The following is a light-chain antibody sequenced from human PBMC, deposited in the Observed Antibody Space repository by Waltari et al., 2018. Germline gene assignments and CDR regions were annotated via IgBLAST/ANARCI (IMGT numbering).Light chain of an antibody. CDR2: QNS. V-gene: IGLV1-44*01. Sequence: QSVLTQPPSASGTPGQRVTISCSGSSPHIGSNTGTWYQQPPGTAPKLLIYQNSQRPSGVPDRFSASKSGTSLSLAIGGLQSEDEADYYCAAWDDSLNGPVFGGGTKLTVL. CDR3: AAWDDSLNGPV. J-gene: IGLJ3*02. CDR1: SPHIGSNT.